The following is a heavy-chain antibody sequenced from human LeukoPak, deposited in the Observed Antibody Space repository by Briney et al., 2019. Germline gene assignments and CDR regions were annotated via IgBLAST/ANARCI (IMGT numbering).Heavy chain of an antibody. J-gene: IGHJ3*02. V-gene: IGHV4-4*07. CDR1: GGSISSYY. CDR3: ERDKFPEWDYYDSSGYRDAFDI. Sequence: PSETLSLTCTVSGGSISSYYWSWIRQPAGKGLEWIGRIYTSGSTNYNPSLKSRVTMSVDTSKNQFSLKLSSVTAADTAVSYCERDKFPEWDYYDSSGYRDAFDIWGQGTMVTVSS. D-gene: IGHD3-22*01. CDR2: IYTSGST.